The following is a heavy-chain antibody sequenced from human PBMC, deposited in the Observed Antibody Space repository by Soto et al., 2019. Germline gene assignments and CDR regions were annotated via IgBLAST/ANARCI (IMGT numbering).Heavy chain of an antibody. D-gene: IGHD1-7*01. CDR2: IYSGGDT. Sequence: EVQLVEAGGGLVQPGGSLRLSCAASGFTASNNFLSWVRQAPGKGLEWVSVIYSGGDTYYADSVKGRFTISRDNSTNTVYLQMNSLRAEDTAVYYCARDWNWNSNYYWYHDMDVWGQGTTVTVSS. V-gene: IGHV3-66*01. CDR3: ARDWNWNSNYYWYHDMDV. J-gene: IGHJ6*02. CDR1: GFTASNNF.